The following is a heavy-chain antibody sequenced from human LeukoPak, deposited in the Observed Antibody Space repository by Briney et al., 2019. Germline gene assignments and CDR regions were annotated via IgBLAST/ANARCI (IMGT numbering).Heavy chain of an antibody. CDR1: GYTFTGYY. Sequence: ASVKVSCKASGYTFTGYYMHWVRQAPGQGLEWMGWINPNSGGTNYAQKFQGRVTMTRDTSISTAYMELSRLRSDDTAVYYCARDGAVAGLYYFDYWGQGTLVTVSS. D-gene: IGHD6-19*01. J-gene: IGHJ4*02. CDR3: ARDGAVAGLYYFDY. CDR2: INPNSGGT. V-gene: IGHV1-2*02.